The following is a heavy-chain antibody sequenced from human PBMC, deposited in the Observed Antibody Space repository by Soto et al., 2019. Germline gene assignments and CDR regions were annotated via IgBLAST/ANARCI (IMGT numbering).Heavy chain of an antibody. CDR3: ARLPGTSVLDGFDL. Sequence: SETCPSPALSLGAPSMTTTGVGSGSPPGRGLEWIGYLFYTGSTNYNPSLRGRVTISMDTSKNQVSLNLRSVTAADTAVYYCARLPGTSVLDGFDLWGQGTTVTVSS. CDR2: LFYTGST. D-gene: IGHD1-7*01. CDR1: GAPSMTTT. V-gene: IGHV4-59*01. J-gene: IGHJ3*01.